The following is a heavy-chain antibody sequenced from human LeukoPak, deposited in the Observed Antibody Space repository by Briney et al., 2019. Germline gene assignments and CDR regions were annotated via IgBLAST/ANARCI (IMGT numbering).Heavy chain of an antibody. V-gene: IGHV1-2*02. D-gene: IGHD3-22*01. J-gene: IGHJ3*02. Sequence: ASVKVSCKASGYTFTGYYMHWVRQAPGQGLEWMGWINPNSGGTNYAQKFQGRVTMTRDTSISTAYMELSRLRSDDTAVYYCATRLGRLDAFDIWGQGTMVTVSS. CDR3: ATRLGRLDAFDI. CDR1: GYTFTGYY. CDR2: INPNSGGT.